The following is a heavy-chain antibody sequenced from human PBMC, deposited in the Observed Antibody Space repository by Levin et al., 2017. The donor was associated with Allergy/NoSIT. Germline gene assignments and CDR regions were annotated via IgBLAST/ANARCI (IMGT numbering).Heavy chain of an antibody. Sequence: PGGSLRLSCAPSGITFDGYTMHWVRQAPGKGLEWVSLITWDGGDTYYADSVKGRFTISRDNSKNSLYLQMNSLRTEDTALYYCARAYSGYDWWFDPWGQGTLVTVSS. CDR1: GITFDGYT. CDR3: ARAYSGYDWWFDP. D-gene: IGHD5-12*01. CDR2: ITWDGGDT. J-gene: IGHJ5*02. V-gene: IGHV3-43*01.